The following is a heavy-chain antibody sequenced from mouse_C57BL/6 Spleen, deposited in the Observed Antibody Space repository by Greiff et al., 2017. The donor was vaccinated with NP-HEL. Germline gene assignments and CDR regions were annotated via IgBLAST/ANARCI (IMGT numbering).Heavy chain of an antibody. V-gene: IGHV5-6*01. CDR2: ISSGGSYT. CDR3: ARHGSSGTWFAY. J-gene: IGHJ3*01. D-gene: IGHD3-2*02. Sequence: EVMLVESGGDLVKPGGSLKLSCAASGFTFSSYGMSWVRQTPDKRLEWVATISSGGSYTYYPDSVKGRFTISRDNAKNTLYLQMSSLKSEDTAMYYCARHGSSGTWFAYWGQGTLVTVSA. CDR1: GFTFSSYG.